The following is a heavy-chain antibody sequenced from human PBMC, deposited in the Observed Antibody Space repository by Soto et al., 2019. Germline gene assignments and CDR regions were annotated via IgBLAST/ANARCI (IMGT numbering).Heavy chain of an antibody. Sequence: PGGSLRLSCAASGFTFSSYAMSLVRQAPGKGLEWVSSVDGSGSTTYYADSVKGRFTISRDNAKNTLYLQMNSLRAEDTAVYYCARGLPARPLAMDVWGQGTTVTVSS. J-gene: IGHJ6*02. CDR1: GFTFSSYA. CDR2: VDGSGSTT. D-gene: IGHD5-18*01. CDR3: ARGLPARPLAMDV. V-gene: IGHV3-23*01.